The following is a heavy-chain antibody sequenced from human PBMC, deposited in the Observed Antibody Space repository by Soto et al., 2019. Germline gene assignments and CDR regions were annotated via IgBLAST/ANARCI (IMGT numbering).Heavy chain of an antibody. J-gene: IGHJ4*02. D-gene: IGHD3-10*01. Sequence: VQLVESGGGLVQPGGSLRLSCAASGFAFSSYSMNWVRQAPGKGLEWVSFISSTSGTIYYADSVKSRFTISRDNAERSLYLQMSRRRAEHTAVYYCVRPLNESGAGLYDYWGQGTLVTFSS. CDR3: VRPLNESGAGLYDY. CDR1: GFAFSSYS. CDR2: ISSTSGTI. V-gene: IGHV3-48*01.